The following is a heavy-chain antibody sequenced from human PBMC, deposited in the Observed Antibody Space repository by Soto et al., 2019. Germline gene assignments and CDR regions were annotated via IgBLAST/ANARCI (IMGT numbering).Heavy chain of an antibody. J-gene: IGHJ5*02. D-gene: IGHD6-13*01. V-gene: IGHV3-64D*06. CDR3: VKDSEYSSNWLSWFDP. CDR1: GFTFSSYA. CDR2: ISSNGGST. Sequence: PGGSLRLSCSDSGFTFSSYAMHWVRQAPGKGLEYVSAISSNGGSTYYADSVKGRFTISRDNSKNTLYLQMSSLRAEDTAVYYCVKDSEYSSNWLSWFDPWGQGTLVTVSS.